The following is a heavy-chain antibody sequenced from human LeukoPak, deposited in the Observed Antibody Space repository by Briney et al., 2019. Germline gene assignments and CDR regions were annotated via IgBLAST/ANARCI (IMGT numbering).Heavy chain of an antibody. CDR3: ARHREAMIRGVLYYMDV. Sequence: SSETLSLTCTVSGGSISSSSYYWGWIRQPPGKGLEWIGSIYYNENTYYNPSPKSRVTTSVDTSKNQFSLKLRSVTAADTAVYYCARHREAMIRGVLYYMDVWGKGTTVIISS. D-gene: IGHD3-10*01. CDR1: GGSISSSSYY. CDR2: IYYNENT. J-gene: IGHJ6*03. V-gene: IGHV4-39*01.